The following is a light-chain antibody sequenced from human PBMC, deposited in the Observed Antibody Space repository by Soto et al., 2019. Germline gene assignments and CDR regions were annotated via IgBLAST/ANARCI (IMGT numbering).Light chain of an antibody. Sequence: EIELTQSPGTLSLSPGERATLSCRASQYVSSSFLAWIQQKPGLAPRLLIYGASSRATGIPDRFSGSGSRTYFTLTISILEPEDFAVYYCQQYGSSGTFGQGTKVDIK. CDR2: GAS. CDR3: QQYGSSGT. V-gene: IGKV3-20*01. J-gene: IGKJ1*01. CDR1: QYVSSSF.